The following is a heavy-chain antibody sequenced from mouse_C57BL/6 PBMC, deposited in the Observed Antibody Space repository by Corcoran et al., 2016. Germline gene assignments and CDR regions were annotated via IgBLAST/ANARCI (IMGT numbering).Heavy chain of an antibody. V-gene: IGHV1-58*01. CDR3: ARSGITTVVAPYYFDY. CDR1: GYTFTSYG. D-gene: IGHD1-1*01. CDR2: IYIGNGYT. J-gene: IGHJ2*01. Sequence: VQLQQSGAELVRPGSSVKMSYKTSGYTFTSYGINWVKQRPGQGLGWIGYIYIGNGYTEYNEKFKGKATLTSDTSPSTAYMPLSSLTSEDSAIYFCARSGITTVVAPYYFDYWGQGTTLTVSS.